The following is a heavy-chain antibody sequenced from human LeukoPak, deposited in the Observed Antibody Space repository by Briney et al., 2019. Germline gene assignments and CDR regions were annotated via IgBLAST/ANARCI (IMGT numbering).Heavy chain of an antibody. CDR3: AKGGGVLRFLEWSINFDY. CDR1: GFTFSSYW. V-gene: IGHV3-23*01. D-gene: IGHD3-3*01. Sequence: GGSLRLSCAASGFTFSSYWMSWVRQAPGKGLEWVSAISGSGGSTYYADSVKGRFTISRDNSKNTLYLQMNSLRAEDTAVYYCAKGGGVLRFLEWSINFDYWGQGTLVTVSS. J-gene: IGHJ4*02. CDR2: ISGSGGST.